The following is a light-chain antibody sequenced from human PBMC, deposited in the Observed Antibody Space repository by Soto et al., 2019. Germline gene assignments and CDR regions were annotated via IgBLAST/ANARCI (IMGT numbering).Light chain of an antibody. J-gene: IGKJ4*01. Sequence: EIVMTQSPAALSVSPGERATLSCRASQYVSTNLAWYQQKPGQAPRLLIYAASTRATGIPARFSGSGSATEFTLTISSLQSEDFAVYYCQQYNSWPSFGGGTKVEIK. CDR2: AAS. CDR3: QQYNSWPS. CDR1: QYVSTN. V-gene: IGKV3-15*01.